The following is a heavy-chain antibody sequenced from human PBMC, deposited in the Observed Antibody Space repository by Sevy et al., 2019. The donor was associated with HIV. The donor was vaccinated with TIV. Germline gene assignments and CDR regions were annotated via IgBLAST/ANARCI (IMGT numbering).Heavy chain of an antibody. J-gene: IGHJ4*02. CDR1: GFTFSSYW. Sequence: GGSLRLSCAASGFTFSSYWMSWVRQAPGKGLEWVANIKQDGSEKYYVDSVKGRFTISRDNAKNSLYLQMNSLRAEDTAVYYCAKGYDILSGYYLSHFDYWGQGTLVTVSS. CDR3: AKGYDILSGYYLSHFDY. D-gene: IGHD3-9*01. CDR2: IKQDGSEK. V-gene: IGHV3-7*01.